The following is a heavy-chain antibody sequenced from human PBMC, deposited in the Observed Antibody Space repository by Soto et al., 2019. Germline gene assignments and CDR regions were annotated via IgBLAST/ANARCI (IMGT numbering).Heavy chain of an antibody. CDR2: INGRGNYI. D-gene: IGHD1-26*01. V-gene: IGHV3-21*01. CDR1: GFTFSTYN. J-gene: IGHJ4*02. CDR3: AREDGIVGATSAFDY. Sequence: GGSLRLSCAASGFTFSTYNMNWVRQAPGKGLEWVSSINGRGNYIYYTDAVKGRFTISRDNAKTPLYLQMNSLRAEDTAVYYCAREDGIVGATSAFDYWGQGTRVTVSS.